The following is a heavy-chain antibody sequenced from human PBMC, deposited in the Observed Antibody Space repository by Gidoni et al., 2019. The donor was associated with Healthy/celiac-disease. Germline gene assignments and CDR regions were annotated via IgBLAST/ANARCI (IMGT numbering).Heavy chain of an antibody. Sequence: VQLPESGPGLVKPSQTLSLTRTVPGGSISSGGYYWSWIRQHPGKGLEWIGYIYYSGSTYYNPSLKSRVTISVDTSKNQFSLKLSSVTAADTAVYYCARAYPPKGAFDYWGQGTLVTVSS. CDR1: GGSISSGGYY. CDR3: ARAYPPKGAFDY. V-gene: IGHV4-31*03. CDR2: IYYSGST. J-gene: IGHJ4*02. D-gene: IGHD2-21*01.